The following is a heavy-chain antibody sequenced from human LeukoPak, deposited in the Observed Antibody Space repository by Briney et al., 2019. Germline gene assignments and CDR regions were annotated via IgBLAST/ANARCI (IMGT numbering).Heavy chain of an antibody. D-gene: IGHD2-2*01. CDR2: ISGSGGST. J-gene: IGHJ6*02. CDR1: GFTFSSYA. V-gene: IGHV3-23*01. CDR3: AKEGAFVVVPAASRGRYYYGMDV. Sequence: GSLRLSCAASGFTFSSYAMSWVRQAPGKGLEWVSAISGSGGSTYYADSVKGRFTISRDNSKNTLYLQMNGLRAEDTAVYYCAKEGAFVVVPAASRGRYYYGMDVWGQGTTVTVSS.